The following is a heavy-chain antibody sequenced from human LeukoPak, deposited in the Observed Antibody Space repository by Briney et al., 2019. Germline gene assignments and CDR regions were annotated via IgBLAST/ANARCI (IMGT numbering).Heavy chain of an antibody. V-gene: IGHV3-74*01. D-gene: IGHD6-13*01. CDR3: ARGDRYSSSWYFDY. CDR2: INSDGRTT. J-gene: IGHJ4*02. Sequence: GGSLRLSCAASGFTFSSYWLHRVRQGPGKGLVWVSRINSDGRTTSSADSVKGRFTISRDNAKNTLYLQMNSLRVEDTAVYYCARGDRYSSSWYFDYWGQGTLVTVSS. CDR1: GFTFSSYW.